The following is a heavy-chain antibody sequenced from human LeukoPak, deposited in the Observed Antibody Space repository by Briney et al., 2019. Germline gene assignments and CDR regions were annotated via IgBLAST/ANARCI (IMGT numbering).Heavy chain of an antibody. D-gene: IGHD6-19*01. CDR2: INPNSGGT. J-gene: IGHJ4*02. CDR3: ARDRTRTGYSSGWYHDY. V-gene: IGHV1-2*02. Sequence: ASVKVSCKASGYTFTGYYMRWARQAPGQGLEWMGWINPNSGGTNYAQKFQGRVTMTRDTSISTAYMELSRLRSDDTAVYYCARDRTRTGYSSGWYHDYWGQGTLVTVSS. CDR1: GYTFTGYY.